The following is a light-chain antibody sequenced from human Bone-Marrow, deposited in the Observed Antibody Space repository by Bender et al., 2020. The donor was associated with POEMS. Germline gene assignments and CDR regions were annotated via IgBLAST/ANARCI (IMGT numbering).Light chain of an antibody. J-gene: IGLJ2*01. CDR1: SSDIGGYKY. CDR3: SSYTSASPPHVV. Sequence: SCTGTSSDIGGYKYVSWYQQYPGKASKLIIYDVTNRPSGVSNRFSGSKSGNTASLTISGLQAEDEADYYCSSYTSASPPHVVFGGGTKLTVL. V-gene: IGLV2-14*03. CDR2: DVT.